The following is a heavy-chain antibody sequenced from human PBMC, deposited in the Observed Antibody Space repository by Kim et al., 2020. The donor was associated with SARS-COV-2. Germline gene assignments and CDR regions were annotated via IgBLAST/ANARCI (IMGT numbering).Heavy chain of an antibody. CDR3: ARAYSDNWFDP. CDR2: IYYSGST. CDR1: GGSISSYY. Sequence: SETLSLTCTVSGGSISSYYWSWIRQPPGKGLEWIGYIYYSGSTNYNPSLKSRVTISVDTSKNQFSLKLSSVTAADTAVYYCARAYSDNWFDPLGQGTLV. D-gene: IGHD2-21*01. J-gene: IGHJ5*02. V-gene: IGHV4-59*13.